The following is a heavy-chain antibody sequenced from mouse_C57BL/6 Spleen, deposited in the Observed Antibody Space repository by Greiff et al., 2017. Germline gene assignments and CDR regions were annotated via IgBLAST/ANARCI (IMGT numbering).Heavy chain of an antibody. J-gene: IGHJ4*01. CDR1: GYAFTNYL. V-gene: IGHV1-54*01. D-gene: IGHD2-4*01. Sequence: QVQLKESGAELVRPGTSVKVSCKASGYAFTNYLIEWVKQRPGQGLEWIGVINPGSGGTNYNEKFKGKATLTADKSSSTAYMQLSSLTSEDSAVYFCARGRYDFFYAMDYWGQGTSVTVSS. CDR3: ARGRYDFFYAMDY. CDR2: INPGSGGT.